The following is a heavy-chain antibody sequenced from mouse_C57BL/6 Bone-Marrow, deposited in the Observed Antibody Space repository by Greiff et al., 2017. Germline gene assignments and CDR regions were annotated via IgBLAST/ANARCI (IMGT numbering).Heavy chain of an antibody. Sequence: VKLQESGAELARPGASVKLSCKASGYTFTSYGIIWVKQRTGQGLEWIGEIYPRSGNTYYNEKFKGKATLTADKSSSTAYMELRSLTSEDSAVYFCARWDYYGSSPYAMDYWGQGTSVTVSS. CDR3: ARWDYYGSSPYAMDY. CDR2: IYPRSGNT. V-gene: IGHV1-81*01. CDR1: GYTFTSYG. D-gene: IGHD1-1*01. J-gene: IGHJ4*01.